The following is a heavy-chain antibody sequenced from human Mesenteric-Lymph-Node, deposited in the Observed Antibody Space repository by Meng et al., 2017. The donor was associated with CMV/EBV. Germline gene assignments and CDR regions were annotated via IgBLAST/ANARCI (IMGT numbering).Heavy chain of an antibody. J-gene: IGHJ4*02. CDR1: GGSFSGYF. D-gene: IGHD3-22*01. CDR3: ARGFRNYFETSGHYYRF. CDR2: INHSGTT. V-gene: IGHV4-34*01. Sequence: GGSFSGYFGTWIRQSPGKGLEWLGGINHSGTTNYNPSLKSRITIAVDTSKNQFSLNLRSVTATDTAVYYCARGFRNYFETSGHYYRFWGQGTLVTVSS.